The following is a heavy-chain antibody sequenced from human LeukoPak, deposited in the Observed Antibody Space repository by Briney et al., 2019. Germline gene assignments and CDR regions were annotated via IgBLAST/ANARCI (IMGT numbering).Heavy chain of an antibody. D-gene: IGHD4-17*01. J-gene: IGHJ4*02. CDR3: ARGKESNDYGDYSFDY. CDR1: GFTFSNYS. Sequence: PGGSLTLSCAASGFTFSNYSMTWVRQAPAKGLEWVSAISGSGGSTYYPESVKGRLTISRDNSKNTLFLQMNSLRAEDTAVYYCARGKESNDYGDYSFDYWGRGTLVTVSS. CDR2: ISGSGGST. V-gene: IGHV3-23*01.